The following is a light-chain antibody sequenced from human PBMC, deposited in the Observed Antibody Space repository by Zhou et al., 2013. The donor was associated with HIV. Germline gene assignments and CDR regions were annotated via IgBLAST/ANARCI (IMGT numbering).Light chain of an antibody. Sequence: DIQMTQSPSTLSASVGDRVTITCRASQSISSWLAWYQQKPGKAPKLLIYQASSLQSGVPSRFSGSGSGTEFTLTISSLQPEDFATYYCQQSYSTLWLTFGGGTKVEIK. J-gene: IGKJ4*01. CDR2: QAS. CDR1: QSISSW. CDR3: QQSYSTLWLT. V-gene: IGKV1-5*03.